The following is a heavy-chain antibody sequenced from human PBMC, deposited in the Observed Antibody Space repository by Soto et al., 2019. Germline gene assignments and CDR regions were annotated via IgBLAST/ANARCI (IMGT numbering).Heavy chain of an antibody. CDR3: ARSREGKGGNFDL. CDR1: GYTFTSYG. D-gene: IGHD3-16*01. Sequence: QAQMMQSGDEAKNPGASVTVSCEASGYTFTSYGITWVRQAPGQGLEWMGWIAPYNGNTQYAPPFQGRVTMITDKSTTTAYMELRSLRSDDTGVYYCARSREGKGGNFDLWGRGTLVTVSS. CDR2: IAPYNGNT. V-gene: IGHV1-18*01. J-gene: IGHJ2*01.